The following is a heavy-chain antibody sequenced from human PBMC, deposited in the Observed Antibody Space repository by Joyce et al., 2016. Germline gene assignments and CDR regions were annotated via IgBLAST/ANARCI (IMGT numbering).Heavy chain of an antibody. V-gene: IGHV3-21*01. CDR1: GSTFSSSS. CDR3: ARGGISYYYAMDV. CDR2: ISATSYYI. D-gene: IGHD3-16*01. J-gene: IGHJ6*02. Sequence: QLVESGGGVVKAGGSLRLSCEASGSTFSSSSMSWFRQAPGKGLEWVAAISATSYYIFHAETVRGRSTVSRDNAKKTLYLQMNSLRAEDSAVFYCARGGISYYYAMDVWGQGTTVTVSS.